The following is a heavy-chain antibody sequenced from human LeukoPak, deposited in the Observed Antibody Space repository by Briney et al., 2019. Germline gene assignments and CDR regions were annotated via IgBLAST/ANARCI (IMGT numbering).Heavy chain of an antibody. CDR1: GGSFSGYY. J-gene: IGHJ5*02. D-gene: IGHD3-10*02. CDR3: ARHMLGAYNWFDP. Sequence: SETLSLTCAVYGGSFSGYYWGWIRQPPGKGLEWIGEINHSGSTNYNPSLKSRVTISVDTSKNQFSLKVSSVTAADTAVYYCARHMLGAYNWFDPWGQGTLVTVSS. V-gene: IGHV4-34*01. CDR2: INHSGST.